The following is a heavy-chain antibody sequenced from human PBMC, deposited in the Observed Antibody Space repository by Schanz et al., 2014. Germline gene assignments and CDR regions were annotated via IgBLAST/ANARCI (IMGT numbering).Heavy chain of an antibody. J-gene: IGHJ4*02. CDR3: ATNGDTFDIVRDYKFDY. D-gene: IGHD3-10*01. CDR2: IEPDGFEK. Sequence: EVQLVESGGGLVQPGGSLRLSCAGSGFMFRRYWMSWVRQAPGKGLEWVANIEPDGFEKYYVDSVKSRFTISRDNAQNSFYLQMNSLRAEDTAVYYCATNGDTFDIVRDYKFDYWGQGMLVTVSS. CDR1: GFMFRRYW. V-gene: IGHV3-7*01.